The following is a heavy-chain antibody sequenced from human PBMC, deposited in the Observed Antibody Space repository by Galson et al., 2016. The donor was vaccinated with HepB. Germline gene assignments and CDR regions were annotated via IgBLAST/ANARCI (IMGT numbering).Heavy chain of an antibody. Sequence: SLRLSCAASEFNFWIYSMHWVRQAPGKGLEWVSSISGDSVYIYHADSVKGRFTISRDNAKNSVYLQMNSLGAEDTAVYFCARSALAIGGHKSFDFRGRGTLVTVSS. D-gene: IGHD4-23*01. J-gene: IGHJ4*02. V-gene: IGHV3-21*01. CDR3: ARSALAIGGHKSFDF. CDR2: ISGDSVYI. CDR1: EFNFWIYS.